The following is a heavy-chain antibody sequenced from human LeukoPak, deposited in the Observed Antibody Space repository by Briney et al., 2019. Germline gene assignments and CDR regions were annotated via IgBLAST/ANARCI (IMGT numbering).Heavy chain of an antibody. CDR1: GYTFTSYY. CDR3: ARGDYSSTSCPRGWFDP. J-gene: IGHJ5*02. Sequence: GGSVKVSCKASGYTFTSYYMNWVRQAPGQGLEWMGIINPSGGSTSYAQKFQGRVTMTRDMSTSTVYMELSSLRSEDTAVYYCARGDYSSTSCPRGWFDPWGQGTLVTVSS. CDR2: INPSGGST. D-gene: IGHD2-2*01. V-gene: IGHV1-46*01.